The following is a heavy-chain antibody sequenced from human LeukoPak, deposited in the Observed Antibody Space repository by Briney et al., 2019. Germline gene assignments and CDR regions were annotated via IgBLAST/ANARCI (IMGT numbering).Heavy chain of an antibody. CDR3: ARDDGAVAGTDY. V-gene: IGHV3-30*03. Sequence: GGSLRLSCAASGLTFSSYGMHWVRQAPGKGLEWVAVISYDGSNKYYADSVKGRFTISRDNSKNTLYLQMNSLRAEDTAVYYCARDDGAVAGTDYWGQGTLVTVSS. D-gene: IGHD6-19*01. J-gene: IGHJ4*02. CDR2: ISYDGSNK. CDR1: GLTFSSYG.